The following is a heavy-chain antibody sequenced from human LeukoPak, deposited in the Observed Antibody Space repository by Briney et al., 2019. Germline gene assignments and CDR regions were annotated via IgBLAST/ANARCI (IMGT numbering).Heavy chain of an antibody. Sequence: GGSLRLSCAASGFTVSSSYMNWVRQAPGKGLEWVSLIYSGGGTYYADSVKGRFTISRDNSKNTLYLQMNSLRAEDTAVYYCARNYYDSSAYYYFDYWGLGTLVTVSS. J-gene: IGHJ4*02. D-gene: IGHD3-22*01. CDR2: IYSGGGT. V-gene: IGHV3-66*01. CDR3: ARNYYDSSAYYYFDY. CDR1: GFTVSSSY.